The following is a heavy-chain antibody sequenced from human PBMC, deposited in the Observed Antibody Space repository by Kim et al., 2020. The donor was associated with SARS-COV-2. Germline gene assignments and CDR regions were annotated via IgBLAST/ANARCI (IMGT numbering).Heavy chain of an antibody. V-gene: IGHV4-39*07. CDR3: ARVSVYWYFDL. Sequence: VSGGSIRNNNYCRGWVRQPPGKGLEWIGSIHYGGTTYFNPSLKSRVTISVDTSKNQFSLKLTSVTAADTAVYYCARVSVYWYFDLWGRGTLAT. CDR1: GGSIRNNNYC. J-gene: IGHJ2*01. CDR2: IHYGGTT. D-gene: IGHD1-26*01.